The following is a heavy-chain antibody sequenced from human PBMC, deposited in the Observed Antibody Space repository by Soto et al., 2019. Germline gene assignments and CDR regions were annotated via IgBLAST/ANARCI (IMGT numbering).Heavy chain of an antibody. J-gene: IGHJ6*02. CDR1: GYSFITYW. CDR3: ARLGQGGYVQGMDV. CDR2: IDPADSET. Sequence: GESLKISCKGSGYSFITYWIAWVRQKPGKGLEWIGIIDPADSETKYSPSFQGQVTISADKSINTAYLQWSSLKASDTAKYYCARLGQGGYVQGMDVWGQGTTVTVYS. D-gene: IGHD5-12*01. V-gene: IGHV5-51*01.